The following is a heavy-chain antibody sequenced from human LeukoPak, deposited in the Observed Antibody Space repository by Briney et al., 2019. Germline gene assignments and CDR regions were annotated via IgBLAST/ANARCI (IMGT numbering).Heavy chain of an antibody. CDR1: GFTLSSYE. D-gene: IGHD3-10*02. CDR2: ISSSGSTI. Sequence: GGTLRLSCAASGFTLSSYEMNWVGQAPGKGLEGVSYISSSGSTIYYADSVKGRFTIPRDNAKNSLYLQMNSLRAEDTAVYYCAELGITMIGGVWGKGTTVTISS. J-gene: IGHJ6*04. V-gene: IGHV3-48*03. CDR3: AELGITMIGGV.